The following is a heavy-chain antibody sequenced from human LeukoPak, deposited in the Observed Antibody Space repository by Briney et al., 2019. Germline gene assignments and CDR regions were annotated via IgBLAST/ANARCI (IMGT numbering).Heavy chain of an antibody. J-gene: IGHJ4*02. CDR3: ARQGAYYDILTGYYAPYYFDY. V-gene: IGHV4-34*01. CDR2: INHSGST. D-gene: IGHD3-9*01. Sequence: SETLSLTCAVYGGSFSGYYWSWIRQPPGKGLEWIGEINHSGSTNYNPSLKSRVTISVDTSKNQFSLKLSSVTAADTAVYYCARQGAYYDILTGYYAPYYFDYWGQGTLVTVSS. CDR1: GGSFSGYY.